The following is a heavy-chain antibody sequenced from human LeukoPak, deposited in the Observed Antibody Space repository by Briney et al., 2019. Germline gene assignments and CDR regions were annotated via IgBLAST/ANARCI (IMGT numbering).Heavy chain of an antibody. CDR3: ARGIDTAMANNDY. J-gene: IGHJ4*02. D-gene: IGHD5-18*01. Sequence: ASVKVSCKASGYTFTGYYMHWVRQAPGQGLEWMGRINPNSGGTNYAQKFQGRVTMTRDTSISTAYMELSRLRSDDTAVYYCARGIDTAMANNDYWGQGTLVTVTP. CDR1: GYTFTGYY. V-gene: IGHV1-2*06. CDR2: INPNSGGT.